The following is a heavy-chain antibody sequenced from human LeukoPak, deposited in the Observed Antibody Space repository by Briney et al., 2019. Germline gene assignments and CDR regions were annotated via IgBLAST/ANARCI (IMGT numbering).Heavy chain of an antibody. CDR1: GYTFTSYG. J-gene: IGHJ6*02. CDR2: ISAYNGNT. V-gene: IGHV1-18*01. D-gene: IGHD1-26*01. Sequence: ASLKVSCKASGYTFTSYGISWVRQAPGQGLEWMGWISAYNGNTNYAQKLQGRVTMTTDTSTSTAYMELRSLRSDDTAVYYCAIPLGATEYYYGMDVWGQGTTVTVSS. CDR3: AIPLGATEYYYGMDV.